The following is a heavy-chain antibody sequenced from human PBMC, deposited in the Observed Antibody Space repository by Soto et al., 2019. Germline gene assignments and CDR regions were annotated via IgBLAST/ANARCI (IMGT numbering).Heavy chain of an antibody. CDR1: GFTFSSYG. D-gene: IGHD3-3*01. CDR3: AKDVITIFGVVTQVP. V-gene: IGHV3-30*18. J-gene: IGHJ5*02. CDR2: ISYDGSNK. Sequence: SGGSLRLSCAASGFTFSSYGMHWVRQAPGKGLEWVAVISYDGSNKYYADSVKGRFTISRDNSKNTLYLQMNSLRAEDTAVYYCAKDVITIFGVVTQVPWGQGTLVTVSS.